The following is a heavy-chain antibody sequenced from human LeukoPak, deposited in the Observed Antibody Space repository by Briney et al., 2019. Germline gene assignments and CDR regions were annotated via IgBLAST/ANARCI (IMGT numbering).Heavy chain of an antibody. J-gene: IGHJ3*02. Sequence: GGSLRLSCAASGFTFSSYAMSWVRQAPGKGLEWVSAISGSGGSTYYADSVKGRFTISRDNSKNTLYLQMNSLRAEDTAVYYCAKFSGSSTSELGAFDIWAKGQWSPSLQ. CDR1: GFTFSSYA. CDR3: AKFSGSSTSELGAFDI. CDR2: ISGSGGST. D-gene: IGHD2-2*01. V-gene: IGHV3-23*01.